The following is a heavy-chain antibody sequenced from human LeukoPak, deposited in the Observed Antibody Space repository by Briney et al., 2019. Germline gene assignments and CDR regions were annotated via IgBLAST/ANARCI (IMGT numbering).Heavy chain of an antibody. CDR2: IYYSGTT. V-gene: IGHV4-31*03. J-gene: IGHJ4*02. CDR1: GGSLNSGFYY. Sequence: SQTLSLTCTVSGGSLNSGFYYWDWIRQHPGKGLEWIGYIYYSGTTYYNPSLKSRATISVDTSQNQFSLKLSSVTAADTAVYYCARVLVSSGSLDYWGQGTLVTVSS. D-gene: IGHD6-19*01. CDR3: ARVLVSSGSLDY.